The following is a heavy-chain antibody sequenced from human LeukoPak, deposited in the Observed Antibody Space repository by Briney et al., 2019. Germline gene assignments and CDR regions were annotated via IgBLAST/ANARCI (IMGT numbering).Heavy chain of an antibody. CDR1: GGSFSGYY. J-gene: IGHJ4*02. D-gene: IGHD3-22*01. CDR3: ARGGTYYYDKGFDY. V-gene: IGHV4-59*10. Sequence: PSETLSLTCAVYGGSFSGYYWSWIRQPAGKGLEWIGRIYTSGSTNYNPSLKSRVTMSVDTSKNQFSLKLSSVTAADTAVYYCARGGTYYYDKGFDYWGQGTLVTVSS. CDR2: IYTSGST.